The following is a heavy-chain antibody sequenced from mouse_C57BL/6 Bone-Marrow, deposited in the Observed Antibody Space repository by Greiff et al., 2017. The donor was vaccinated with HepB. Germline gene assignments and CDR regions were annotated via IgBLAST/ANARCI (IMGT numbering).Heavy chain of an antibody. CDR2: IYPGSGST. J-gene: IGHJ4*01. CDR1: GYTFTSYW. CDR3: ARRSTGAMDF. Sequence: VQLQQPGTELVKPGASVKMSCKASGYTFTSYWITWVKQRPGQGLEWIGDIYPGSGSTNYNEKFKSKATLTVDKSSSTAYMQLSSVTSEDSAVYYGARRSTGAMDFWGQGTSVTVSS. V-gene: IGHV1-55*01. D-gene: IGHD3-1*01.